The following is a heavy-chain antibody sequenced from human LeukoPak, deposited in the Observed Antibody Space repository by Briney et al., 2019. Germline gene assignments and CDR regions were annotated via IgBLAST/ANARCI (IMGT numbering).Heavy chain of an antibody. V-gene: IGHV4-39*07. CDR1: GGSISSYY. Sequence: PSETLSLTCTVSGGSISSYYWGWIRQPPGKGLEWLGSIDYSGRTYYNPSLKSRATISRDTSRNQFSLKLSSVTAADTAVYYCAREYTLYRSGWFLDYWGQGTVVTVSS. J-gene: IGHJ4*02. D-gene: IGHD6-19*01. CDR3: AREYTLYRSGWFLDY. CDR2: IDYSGRT.